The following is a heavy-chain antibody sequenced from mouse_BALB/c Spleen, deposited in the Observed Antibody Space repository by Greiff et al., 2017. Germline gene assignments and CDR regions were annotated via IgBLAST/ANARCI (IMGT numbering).Heavy chain of an antibody. Sequence: EVKLMESGGGLVQPGGSLKLSCAASGFTFSSFGMHWVRQAPEKGLEWVAYISSGSSTIYYADTVKGRFTISRDNPKNTLFLQMTSLRSEDTAMYYCARREVTTARGTWFAYWGQGTLVTVSA. CDR2: ISSGSSTI. CDR1: GFTFSSFG. V-gene: IGHV5-17*02. CDR3: ARREVTTARGTWFAY. J-gene: IGHJ3*01. D-gene: IGHD1-2*01.